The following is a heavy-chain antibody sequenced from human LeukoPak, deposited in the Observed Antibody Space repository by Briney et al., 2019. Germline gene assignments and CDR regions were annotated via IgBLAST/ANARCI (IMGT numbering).Heavy chain of an antibody. Sequence: SETLSLTCTVSGGSISSYYWSWIRQPPGKGLEWVGYIYYSGRTNYNPSLKSRVTISVDTSKNQFSLKLSSVTAADTAVYYCARVERQWLLWYFDLWGRGTLVTVSS. CDR3: ARVERQWLLWYFDL. CDR2: IYYSGRT. CDR1: GGSISSYY. D-gene: IGHD6-19*01. J-gene: IGHJ2*01. V-gene: IGHV4-59*01.